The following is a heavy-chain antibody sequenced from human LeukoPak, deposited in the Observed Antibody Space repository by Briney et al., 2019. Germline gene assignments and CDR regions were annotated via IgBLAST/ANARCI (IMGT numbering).Heavy chain of an antibody. CDR3: ARGYCSGGSCYPNFYYFDY. Sequence: GASVKVSCKASGYTFTGYYMHWVRQAPGQGLEWMGWINAGNGNTKYSQKFQGRVTITRDTSASTAYMELSSLRSEDTAVYYCARGYCSGGSCYPNFYYFDYWGQGTLVTVSS. CDR2: INAGNGNT. J-gene: IGHJ4*02. V-gene: IGHV1-3*01. CDR1: GYTFTGYY. D-gene: IGHD2-15*01.